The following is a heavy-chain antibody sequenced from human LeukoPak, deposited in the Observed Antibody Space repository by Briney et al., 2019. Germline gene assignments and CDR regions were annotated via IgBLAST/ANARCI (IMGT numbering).Heavy chain of an antibody. Sequence: SETLSLTCAVYGGSFSGYYWSWIRQPPGKGLGWIGEINHSGSTNYNPSLKSRVTISVDTSKNQFSLKLSSVIAADTAVYYCARATRRYGSGSLGDYWGQGTLVTVSS. CDR1: GGSFSGYY. J-gene: IGHJ4*02. CDR3: ARATRRYGSGSLGDY. CDR2: INHSGST. V-gene: IGHV4-34*01. D-gene: IGHD3-10*01.